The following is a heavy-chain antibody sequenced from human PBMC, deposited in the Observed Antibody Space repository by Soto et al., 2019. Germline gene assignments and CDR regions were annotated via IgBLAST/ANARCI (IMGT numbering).Heavy chain of an antibody. Sequence: VQLVESGGDLVQPGGSLRLSCAARGLTFSTYWMHWVRQAPGKGLVWVSRISSDGSTTNYADSVKGRFAISRDNAKNTLYLQMNSLRDDYTAMYYCAGGGQSGSHTYYFDYWGQGTLVTVSS. D-gene: IGHD1-26*01. CDR3: AGGGQSGSHTYYFDY. CDR2: ISSDGSTT. V-gene: IGHV3-74*01. CDR1: GLTFSTYW. J-gene: IGHJ4*02.